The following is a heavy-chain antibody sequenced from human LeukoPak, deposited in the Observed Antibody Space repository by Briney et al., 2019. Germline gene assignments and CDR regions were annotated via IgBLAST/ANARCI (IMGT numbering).Heavy chain of an antibody. Sequence: GGSLRLSCAASGFTVSSNYMSWVRQAPGKGLEWVSVIYSGGSTYYADSVKGRFTISRDNSKNMLYLQMNSLRAEDTAVYYCARDWQLGAYYFDYWGQGTLVTVSS. V-gene: IGHV3-66*01. J-gene: IGHJ4*02. D-gene: IGHD6-6*01. CDR1: GFTVSSNY. CDR2: IYSGGST. CDR3: ARDWQLGAYYFDY.